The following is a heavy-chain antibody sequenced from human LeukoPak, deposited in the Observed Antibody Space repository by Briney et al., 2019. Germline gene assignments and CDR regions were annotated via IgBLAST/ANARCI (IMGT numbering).Heavy chain of an antibody. CDR1: GFSVSNNY. CDR3: ARGLQQQLGWFDP. CDR2: IYSGGGT. D-gene: IGHD6-13*01. Sequence: GGSLRLSCAASGFSVSNNYMSWVRHAPGKGPEWVSIIYSGGGTYYADSVKGRFTISRNNSENTLYLQMSSLRADDTAVYYCARGLQQQLGWFDPWGQGTLVTVSS. J-gene: IGHJ5*02. V-gene: IGHV3-53*04.